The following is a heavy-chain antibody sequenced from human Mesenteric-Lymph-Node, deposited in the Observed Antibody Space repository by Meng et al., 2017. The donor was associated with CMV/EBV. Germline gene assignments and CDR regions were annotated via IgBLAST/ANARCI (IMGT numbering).Heavy chain of an antibody. CDR1: GDSISSGYF. D-gene: IGHD1-26*01. CDR3: ARVTWDPHEYYFDY. J-gene: IGHJ4*02. Sequence: SETLSLTCSISGDSISSGYFWGWIRQPPGKGLEWIGSIYHSGDTYYSPSLKSRVTISVDTSKNQFSLKLSSVTAADTAVYYCARVTWDPHEYYFDYWGQGTLVTVSS. CDR2: IYHSGDT. V-gene: IGHV4-38-2*02.